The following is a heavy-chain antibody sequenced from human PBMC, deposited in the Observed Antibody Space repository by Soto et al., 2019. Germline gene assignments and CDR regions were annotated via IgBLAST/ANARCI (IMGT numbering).Heavy chain of an antibody. J-gene: IGHJ4*02. D-gene: IGHD3-3*01. CDR1: GFPFDNAW. Sequence: EVQLVESGGGLVKPGGSLRLSCVASGFPFDNAWMSWVRRAPGKGLEWVGRIKGKSDAGATDYVAPVKGRFSISRDDSKKMLLLQMNSLNTEDTVVYYCTTEEWQGGQGTLVTVSS. V-gene: IGHV3-15*01. CDR3: TTEEWQ. CDR2: IKGKSDAGAT.